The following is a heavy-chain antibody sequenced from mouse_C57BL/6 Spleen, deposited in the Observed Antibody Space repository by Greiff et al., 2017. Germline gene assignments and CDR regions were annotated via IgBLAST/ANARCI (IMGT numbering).Heavy chain of an antibody. J-gene: IGHJ4*01. CDR3: AREGNYGSRGAMDY. CDR2: IYPGGGYT. D-gene: IGHD1-1*01. Sequence: VQLQQSGAELVRPGTSVKMSCKASGYTFTNYWIGWAKQRPGHGLEWIGDIYPGGGYTNYNEKFKGKATLTADKSSSTAYMQVSSLTSEDSAIYYGAREGNYGSRGAMDYWGQGTSVTVSS. V-gene: IGHV1-63*01. CDR1: GYTFTNYW.